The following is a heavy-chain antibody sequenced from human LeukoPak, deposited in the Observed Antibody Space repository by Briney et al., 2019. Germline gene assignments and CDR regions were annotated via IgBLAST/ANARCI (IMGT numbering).Heavy chain of an antibody. J-gene: IGHJ4*02. Sequence: GGSLRLSCAASGFTFSDYYMSWIRQAPGKGLEWVSYISFSGSPTQYADSVKGRFTISRDNAKNSLYLQMDSLRAEDTAVYYCARDPFYTSNFDFWGQGTLVSVSS. V-gene: IGHV3-11*01. CDR3: ARDPFYTSNFDF. D-gene: IGHD6-13*01. CDR1: GFTFSDYY. CDR2: ISFSGSPT.